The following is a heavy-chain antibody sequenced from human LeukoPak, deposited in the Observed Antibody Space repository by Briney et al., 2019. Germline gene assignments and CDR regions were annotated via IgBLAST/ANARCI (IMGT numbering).Heavy chain of an antibody. CDR2: ISAYSGNT. D-gene: IGHD3-10*01. CDR1: GYTFTGYH. J-gene: IGHJ3*02. CDR3: ARVMVRGAQGLHAFDI. Sequence: GASVKVSCKASGYTFTGYHMHWVRQATGQGLEWMGWISAYSGNTNYAQKLQGRVTMTTDTSTSTAYMELRSLRSDDTAVYYCARVMVRGAQGLHAFDIWGQGTMVTVSS. V-gene: IGHV1-18*04.